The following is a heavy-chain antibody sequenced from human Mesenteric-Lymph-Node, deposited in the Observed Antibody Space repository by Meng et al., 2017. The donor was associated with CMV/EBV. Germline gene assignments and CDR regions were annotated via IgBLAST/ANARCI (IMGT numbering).Heavy chain of an antibody. Sequence: GESLKISCAASGFDFSTYAMNWVRQAPGKGLEWVSVIYSNGFNRYYTDSVKGRFTISRDNAKNSLYLQMNSLRAEDTALYYCARKGRDAFDIWGQGTMVTVSS. D-gene: IGHD2-15*01. CDR3: ARKGRDAFDI. V-gene: IGHV3-23*03. J-gene: IGHJ3*02. CDR1: GFDFSTYA. CDR2: IYSNGFNR.